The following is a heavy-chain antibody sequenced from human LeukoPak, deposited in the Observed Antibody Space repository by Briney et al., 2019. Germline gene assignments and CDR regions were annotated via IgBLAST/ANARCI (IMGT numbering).Heavy chain of an antibody. J-gene: IGHJ6*03. CDR1: GGSISSSSYY. CDR2: IYYSGST. Sequence: SETLSLTCTVSGGSISSSSYYWGWIRQPPGKGLEWIGSIYYSGSTYYNPSLKSRVTISVDTSKNQFSLKLSSVTAADTAVYYCARGLYGSGSYFYYYYYYMDVWGKGTTVTVSS. CDR3: ARGLYGSGSYFYYYYYYMDV. D-gene: IGHD3-10*01. V-gene: IGHV4-39*01.